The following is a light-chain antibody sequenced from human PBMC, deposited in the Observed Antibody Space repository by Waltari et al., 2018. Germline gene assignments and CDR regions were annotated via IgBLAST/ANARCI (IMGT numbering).Light chain of an antibody. Sequence: EIVLTQSPGTLSLSPGESATLSCRTSQSVTRALAWYQQKPGQAPRLLIYGASNRATGIPDRFSGSGSGTDFKLTISSLEPEDFAVYYCQHYLRIPVTFGQGTKVEVK. V-gene: IGKV3-20*01. CDR1: QSVTRA. J-gene: IGKJ1*01. CDR2: GAS. CDR3: QHYLRIPVT.